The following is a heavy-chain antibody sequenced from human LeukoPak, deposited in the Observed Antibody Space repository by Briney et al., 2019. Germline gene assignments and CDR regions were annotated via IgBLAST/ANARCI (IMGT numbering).Heavy chain of an antibody. J-gene: IGHJ3*02. V-gene: IGHV4-39*07. CDR1: GGSISSSSYY. CDR3: ARVPYDSSGYYYAAAFDI. D-gene: IGHD3-22*01. Sequence: SSETLSLTCTVSGGSISSSSYYWGWIRQPPGKGLEWIGSIYYSGSTYYNPSLKSRVTISVDTSKNQFSLKLSSVTAADTAVYYCARVPYDSSGYYYAAAFDIWGQGTMVTVSS. CDR2: IYYSGST.